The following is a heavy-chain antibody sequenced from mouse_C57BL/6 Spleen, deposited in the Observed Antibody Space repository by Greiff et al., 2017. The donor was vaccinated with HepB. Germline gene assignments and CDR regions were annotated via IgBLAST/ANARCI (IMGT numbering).Heavy chain of an antibody. J-gene: IGHJ4*01. CDR2: TFYSGIT. CDR1: GFSINSDCY. Sequence: VQLKQSGPSLVRPSQTLSLTCTVTGFSINSDCYWIWIRQFPGNKLEYIGYTFYSGITYYNPSLESRTYITRDPSKNQFSLKLSSVTTEDTATYYGARGFYYSNDYAMDYWGQGTSVTVSS. D-gene: IGHD2-5*01. CDR3: ARGFYYSNDYAMDY. V-gene: IGHV3-3*01.